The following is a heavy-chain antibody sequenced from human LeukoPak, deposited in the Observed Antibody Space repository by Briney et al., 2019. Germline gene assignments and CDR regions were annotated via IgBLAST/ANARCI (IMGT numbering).Heavy chain of an antibody. CDR1: GFSLSTIGVG. CDR3: AHSGVSIDVVIPAADYYYFMDV. Sequence: ESGHTLFKPSHPLTPTYTFSGFSLSTIGVGVAWVRQPPGEALEWHTLINWHDDKRYRPSLRSKLAITKDTSKNQVVLTMTNMDPVDTATYFCAHSGVSIDVVIPAADYYYFMDVWGKGATVTVSS. D-gene: IGHD2-2*01. CDR2: INWHDDK. V-gene: IGHV2-5*01. J-gene: IGHJ6*03.